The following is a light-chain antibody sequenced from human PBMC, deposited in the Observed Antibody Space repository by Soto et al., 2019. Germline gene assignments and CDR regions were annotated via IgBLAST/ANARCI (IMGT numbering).Light chain of an antibody. V-gene: IGLV1-44*01. CDR2: SDT. J-gene: IGLJ3*02. CDR3: ATWDASLNGGV. Sequence: QSVLAQPPSAPGTPGQRVTISCSGSRSNIGRNSVNWYQQVPGTAPKLLIYSDTQRPSGVPGRFSGSKSGSSASLAISELQSDDEADYYCATWDASLNGGVFGGGTQLTVL. CDR1: RSNIGRNS.